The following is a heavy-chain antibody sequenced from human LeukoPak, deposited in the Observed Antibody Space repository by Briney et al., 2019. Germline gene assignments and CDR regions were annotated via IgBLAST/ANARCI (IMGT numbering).Heavy chain of an antibody. CDR1: GFTFSSYA. Sequence: PGGSLRLSCVASGFTFSSYAMSWVRRAPGKGLEWVSVISGSGDSTYYADSVKGRFTFSRDNSKNTLYLQMNSLRAEDTAVYYCAKTYNWNYDYWGQGTLVTVSS. CDR2: ISGSGDST. CDR3: AKTYNWNYDY. V-gene: IGHV3-23*01. J-gene: IGHJ4*02. D-gene: IGHD1-7*01.